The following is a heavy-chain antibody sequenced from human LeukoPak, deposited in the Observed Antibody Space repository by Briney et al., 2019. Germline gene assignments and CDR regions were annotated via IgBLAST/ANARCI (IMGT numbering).Heavy chain of an antibody. CDR1: GFTFSSYA. D-gene: IGHD1-26*01. CDR2: ISSGGGNT. CDR3: TTDGVGVEGATYDN. Sequence: GGSLRLSCAASGFTFSSYAMSWIRQAPGKGLEWVSAISSGGGNTDYADSVKGRFTISRDNSKNTLYLQMNSLKTEDTAVYYCTTDGVGVEGATYDNWGQGTLVSVSS. V-gene: IGHV3-23*01. J-gene: IGHJ4*02.